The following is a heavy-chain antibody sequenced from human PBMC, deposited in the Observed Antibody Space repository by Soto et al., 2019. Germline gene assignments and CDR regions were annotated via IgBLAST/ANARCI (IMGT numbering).Heavy chain of an antibody. CDR1: GYIFTSYG. CDR2: ISAYNGNT. J-gene: IGHJ4*02. CDR3: ARSAYVYGDYGAENIFDY. Sequence: QVQLVQSGAEVKKPGASVKVSCKASGYIFTSYGINWVRQAPGQGLEWMGCISAYNGNTNYAEKLHGRVTMTTDTATMTAYMELRSLTADDTAVNYCARSAYVYGDYGAENIFDYWGQANLVTVSS. V-gene: IGHV1-18*01. D-gene: IGHD4-17*01.